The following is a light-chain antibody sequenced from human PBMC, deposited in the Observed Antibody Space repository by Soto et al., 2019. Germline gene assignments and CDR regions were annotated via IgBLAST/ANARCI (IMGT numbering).Light chain of an antibody. CDR3: QQYGGSPPT. V-gene: IGKV3-20*01. J-gene: IGKJ1*01. Sequence: IVLMQSPDTLSLSPGERATLSCRASRSLSSDYLAWYQQKPGQAPRLLFYHASRRATGTPDRFSVSGSGTDFTLTISRLEPEDFAVYSCQQYGGSPPTFGQGTKVDIK. CDR2: HAS. CDR1: RSLSSDY.